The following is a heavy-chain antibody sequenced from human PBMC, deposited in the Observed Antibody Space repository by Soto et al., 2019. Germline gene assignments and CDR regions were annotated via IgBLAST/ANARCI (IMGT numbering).Heavy chain of an antibody. D-gene: IGHD2-2*01. V-gene: IGHV1-69*02. CDR1: GGTFSSYT. CDR2: IIPILGIA. CDR3: ARGLVVVPAAIIGWFDP. J-gene: IGHJ5*02. Sequence: ASVKVSCKASGGTFSSYTISWVRQAPGQGLEWMGRIIPILGIANYAQKFQGRVTITADKSTSTAYMELSSLRSEDTAVYYCARGLVVVPAAIIGWFDPWGQGTLVTVSS.